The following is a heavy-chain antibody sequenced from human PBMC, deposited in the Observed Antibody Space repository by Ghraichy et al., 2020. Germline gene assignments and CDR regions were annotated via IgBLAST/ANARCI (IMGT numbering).Heavy chain of an antibody. J-gene: IGHJ6*02. Sequence: GGSLRLSCAASGFTFSSYAMSWVRQAPGKGLEWVSAISGSGGSTYYADSVKGRFTISRDNSKNTLYLQMNSLRAEDTAVYYCAKRGGGGYSGYDSNYYYYGMDVWGQGTTVTVSS. V-gene: IGHV3-23*01. D-gene: IGHD5-12*01. CDR1: GFTFSSYA. CDR2: ISGSGGST. CDR3: AKRGGGGYSGYDSNYYYYGMDV.